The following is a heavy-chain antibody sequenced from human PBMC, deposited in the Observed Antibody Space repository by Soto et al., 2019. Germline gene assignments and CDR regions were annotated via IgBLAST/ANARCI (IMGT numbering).Heavy chain of an antibody. CDR2: IYYSGTS. V-gene: IGHV4-39*01. J-gene: IGHJ5*02. Sequence: QLQLQESGPGLVKPSETLSLTCTVSGGSIRDDRYYWGWIRQPPGKGLEWIGSIYYSGTSSYNPSCKSRVTMSVDTSKKQLSLRLSSVTAADTAVYYCARLHCDSPNCVPLDPWGQGTLVIVSS. CDR3: ARLHCDSPNCVPLDP. D-gene: IGHD2-2*01. CDR1: GGSIRDDRYY.